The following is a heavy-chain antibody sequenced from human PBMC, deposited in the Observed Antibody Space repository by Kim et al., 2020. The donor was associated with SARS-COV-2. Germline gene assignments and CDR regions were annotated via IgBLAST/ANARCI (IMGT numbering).Heavy chain of an antibody. D-gene: IGHD5-18*01. CDR1: GFTFSDYY. Sequence: GGSLRLSCAASGFTFSDYYMSWIRQAPGKGLEWVSYISSSGSTIYYADSVKSRFTISRDNAKNSLYLQMNSLRAEDTAVYYCARFIKGGYSYGSSVGAFDIWGQGTMVTVSS. CDR3: ARFIKGGYSYGSSVGAFDI. V-gene: IGHV3-11*04. J-gene: IGHJ3*02. CDR2: ISSSGSTI.